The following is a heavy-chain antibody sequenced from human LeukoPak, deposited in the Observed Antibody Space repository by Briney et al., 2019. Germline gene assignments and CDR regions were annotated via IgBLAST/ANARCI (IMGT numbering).Heavy chain of an antibody. CDR2: IYYSGST. CDR3: ARQDYVSSYFDP. D-gene: IGHD4-17*01. J-gene: IGHJ5*02. V-gene: IGHV4-39*01. CDR1: RDSISRGSYY. Sequence: KPSETLSLTCTVSRDSISRGSYYWGWIRQPPGKGLEWIGTIYYSGSTYYNPSLKSRVTISVDTAKNYLSLSLRSVTAADTALYYCARQDYVSSYFDPWGQGTLVTVSS.